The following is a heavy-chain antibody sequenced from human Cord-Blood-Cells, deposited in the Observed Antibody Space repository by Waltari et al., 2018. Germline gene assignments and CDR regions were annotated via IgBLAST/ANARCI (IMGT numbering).Heavy chain of an antibody. V-gene: IGHV3-33*01. J-gene: IGHJ3*02. D-gene: IGHD3-22*01. Sequence: QVQLVESGGGVVQHGRSLTLCCAASGFTSSSYGMHWVRQAPGKGLEWVAVIGYDGSNKYYADAVKGRFTIARDNSKNTLYLQMNSLRAEDTAVYYCARDSAYYYDSSGDAFDIWGQGTMVTVSS. CDR1: GFTSSSYG. CDR3: ARDSAYYYDSSGDAFDI. CDR2: IGYDGSNK.